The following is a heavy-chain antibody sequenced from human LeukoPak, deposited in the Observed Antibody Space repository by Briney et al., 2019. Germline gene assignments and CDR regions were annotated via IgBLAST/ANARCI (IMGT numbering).Heavy chain of an antibody. CDR3: AREGLTHDAFDI. J-gene: IGHJ3*02. Sequence: GGSLRLSCAASGFTFSRYSMNWVRQAPGKGLEWVSSISSSSSYIYCADSVKGRFTISRDNAKNSLYLQMNSLRAEDTAVYYCAREGLTHDAFDIWGQGTMVTVSS. D-gene: IGHD4/OR15-4a*01. CDR1: GFTFSRYS. V-gene: IGHV3-21*01. CDR2: ISSSSSYI.